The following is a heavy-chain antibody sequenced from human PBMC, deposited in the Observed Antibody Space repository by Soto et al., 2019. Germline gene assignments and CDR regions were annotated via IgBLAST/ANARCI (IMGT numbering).Heavy chain of an antibody. Sequence: GGSLRLSCAASGVTLSSAWVNWVRQAPGKGLEWVGRIKSKIDGGTTDYAAPVKGRFTLLLDDSENILYLQMNSLKSEDTAVYYCTTAPQRALTEVSARSWGLGTLVTVAS. J-gene: IGHJ4*02. CDR3: TTAPQRALTEVSARS. V-gene: IGHV3-15*07. D-gene: IGHD2-21*02. CDR1: GVTLSSAW. CDR2: IKSKIDGGTT.